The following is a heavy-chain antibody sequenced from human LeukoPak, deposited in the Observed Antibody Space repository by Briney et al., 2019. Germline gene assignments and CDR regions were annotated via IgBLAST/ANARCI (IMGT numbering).Heavy chain of an antibody. Sequence: PGGSLRLSCTASKFTFSNYAMTWVRQAPGKGLERVSTIRSSGGGIFYSDSVKGRFTISRDNSKNTLYLQMNSLRAEDTAVYYCAKDYSGSYYYFDYWGQGTLVTVSS. CDR1: KFTFSNYA. D-gene: IGHD1-26*01. V-gene: IGHV3-23*01. CDR3: AKDYSGSYYYFDY. CDR2: IRSSGGGI. J-gene: IGHJ4*02.